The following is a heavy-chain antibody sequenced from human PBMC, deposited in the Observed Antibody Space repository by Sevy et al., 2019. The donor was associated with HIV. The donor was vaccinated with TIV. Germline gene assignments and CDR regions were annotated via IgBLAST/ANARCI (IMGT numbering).Heavy chain of an antibody. D-gene: IGHD3-10*01. CDR1: GYTFTSQY. CDR3: ARSRLGPLGSLDS. J-gene: IGHJ4*02. V-gene: IGHV1-2*02. Sequence: ASVKVSCKASGYTFTSQYIHWVRQVPGQGLEWVGWVNPRNGGIKTAQSFEGRVTLTRDTSISTANLEMGSLTSDDTAVYFCARSRLGPLGSLDSWGQGTLVTVSS. CDR2: VNPRNGGI.